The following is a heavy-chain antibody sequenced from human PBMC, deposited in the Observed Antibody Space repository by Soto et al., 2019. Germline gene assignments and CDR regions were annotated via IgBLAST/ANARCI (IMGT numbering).Heavy chain of an antibody. Sequence: AXVKVSCKVSGYTLTELSMHWVRQAPGKGLEWMGGFDPEDGETIYAQKFQGRVTMTEDTSTDTAYMELSSLRSEDTAVYYCATDYCSSTSCYRRRIDWFDPWGQGTLVTVSS. D-gene: IGHD2-2*01. V-gene: IGHV1-24*01. J-gene: IGHJ5*02. CDR1: GYTLTELS. CDR3: ATDYCSSTSCYRRRIDWFDP. CDR2: FDPEDGET.